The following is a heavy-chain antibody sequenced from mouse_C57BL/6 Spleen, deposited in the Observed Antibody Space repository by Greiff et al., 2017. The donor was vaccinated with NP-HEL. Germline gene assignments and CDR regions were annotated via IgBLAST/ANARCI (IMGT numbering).Heavy chain of an antibody. J-gene: IGHJ2*01. CDR2: INPGSGGT. CDR3: ARDSWDHFDY. CDR1: GYAFTNYL. V-gene: IGHV1-54*01. Sequence: QVQLQQPGAELVRPGTSVKVSCKASGYAFTNYLIEWVKQRPGQGLEWIGVINPGSGGTNYNEKFKGKATLTADKSSSTAYMQLSSLTSEDSAVYFCARDSWDHFDYWGQGTTLTVSS. D-gene: IGHD4-1*01.